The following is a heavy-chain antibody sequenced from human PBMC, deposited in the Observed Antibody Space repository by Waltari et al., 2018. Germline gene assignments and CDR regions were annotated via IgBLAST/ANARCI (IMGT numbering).Heavy chain of an antibody. Sequence: QLQLQESGPGLVKPSETLSLTCTVSGGSISSSCYYWGSIRQPPGKGLEWIGSIYYSGSTYYNPSLKSRVTISVDTSKNQFSLKLSSVTAADTAVYYCASYLYVIGGSGLGIDYWGQGTLVTVSS. CDR2: IYYSGST. CDR1: GGSISSSCYY. D-gene: IGHD3-10*01. J-gene: IGHJ4*02. CDR3: ASYLYVIGGSGLGIDY. V-gene: IGHV4-39*01.